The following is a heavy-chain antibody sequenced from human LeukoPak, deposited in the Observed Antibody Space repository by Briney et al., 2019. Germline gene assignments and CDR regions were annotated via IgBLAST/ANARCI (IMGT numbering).Heavy chain of an antibody. D-gene: IGHD3-3*01. Sequence: GGSLRLSCAASGFTFSSYGMHWVRQAPGKGLEWVAVISYDGSNKYYADSVKGRFTISRDNSKNTLYLQMNSLRAEDTALYHCAREYDFWSGYYKDYMDVWGKGTTVTVSS. J-gene: IGHJ6*03. V-gene: IGHV3-30*03. CDR3: AREYDFWSGYYKDYMDV. CDR1: GFTFSSYG. CDR2: ISYDGSNK.